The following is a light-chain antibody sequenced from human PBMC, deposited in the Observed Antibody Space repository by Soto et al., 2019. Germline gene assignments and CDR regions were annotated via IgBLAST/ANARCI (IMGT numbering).Light chain of an antibody. V-gene: IGLV4-69*01. Sequence: QSVLTQSPSASASLGASVKLTCTLSSGHSSYAIAWHQQQPEKGPRYLMKLNSDGSHSKGDGIPGRFSGSSSGAERYLIISSLQSEDEADYYCQTWGTGIHVFGTGTKLTVL. CDR1: SGHSSYA. J-gene: IGLJ1*01. CDR2: LNSDGSH. CDR3: QTWGTGIHV.